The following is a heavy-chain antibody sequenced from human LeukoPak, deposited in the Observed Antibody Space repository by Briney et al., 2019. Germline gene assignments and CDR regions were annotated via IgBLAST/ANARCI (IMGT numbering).Heavy chain of an antibody. J-gene: IGHJ4*02. CDR3: ARSPGSRYAYDDY. Sequence: SETLSLTCAVYGGSFSKYYWSWIRQPPGKGLEWIGEINHSGSTNYNPSLKSRVTISVDTSKNQISLKLSSVTAADTAVYYCARSPGSRYAYDDYWGQGTLVTVSS. D-gene: IGHD6-13*01. CDR2: INHSGST. V-gene: IGHV4-34*01. CDR1: GGSFSKYY.